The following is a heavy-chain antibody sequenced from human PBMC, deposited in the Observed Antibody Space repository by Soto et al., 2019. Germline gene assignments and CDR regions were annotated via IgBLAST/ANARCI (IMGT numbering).Heavy chain of an antibody. Sequence: WWSLRLSCSASGFTFSGYGMHWFRQAPGKGLEWVAVIWYDGSNKYYADSVKGRFTISRDNSKNTLYLQMNSLRAEDTAVYYCAREVGDYYDSSGYYYGKYFDYWGQGTL. D-gene: IGHD3-22*01. CDR3: AREVGDYYDSSGYYYGKYFDY. J-gene: IGHJ4*02. CDR1: GFTFSGYG. CDR2: IWYDGSNK. V-gene: IGHV3-33*01.